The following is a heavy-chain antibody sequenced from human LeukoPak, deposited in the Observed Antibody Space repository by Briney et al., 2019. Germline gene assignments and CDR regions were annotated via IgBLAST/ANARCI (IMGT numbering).Heavy chain of an antibody. J-gene: IGHJ3*02. CDR1: GGSISSSSYY. D-gene: IGHD3-3*01. CDR2: IYYSGST. CDR3: ARDESIGYDFWSGYYTPDAFDI. Sequence: SETLSLTCTVSGGSISSSSYYWGWIRQPPGKGLEWIGSIYYSGSTYYNPSLKSRVTISVDTSKNQFSLKLSSVTAADTAVYYCARDESIGYDFWSGYYTPDAFDIWGQGTMVTVSS. V-gene: IGHV4-39*07.